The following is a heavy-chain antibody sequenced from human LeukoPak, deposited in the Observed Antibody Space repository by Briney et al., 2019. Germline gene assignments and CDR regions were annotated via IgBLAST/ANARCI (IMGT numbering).Heavy chain of an antibody. CDR1: GGSISSYY. J-gene: IGHJ3*02. CDR3: ARAHRWDIVVVPAAIDAFDI. V-gene: IGHV4-4*07. Sequence: PSETLSLTCTVSGGSISSYYWSWIRQPAGKGLEWIGRIYTSGSTNYNPSLKSRVTMSVDTSKNQFSLKLSSVTAADTAVYYCARAHRWDIVVVPAAIDAFDIWGQGTMVTVSS. CDR2: IYTSGST. D-gene: IGHD2-2*01.